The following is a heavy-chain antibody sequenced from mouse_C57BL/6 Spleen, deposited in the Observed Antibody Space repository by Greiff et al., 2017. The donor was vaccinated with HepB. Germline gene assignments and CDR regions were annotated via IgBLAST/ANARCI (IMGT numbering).Heavy chain of an antibody. V-gene: IGHV1-69*01. CDR2: IDPSDSYT. J-gene: IGHJ2*01. CDR3: ARWAPYGSRYYFDY. Sequence: VQLQQPGAELVMPGASVKLSCKASGYTFTSYWMHWVKQRPGQGLEWIGEIDPSDSYTNYNQKFKGKSTLTVDKSSSTAYMQLSSLTSEDSAVYYCARWAPYGSRYYFDYWGQGTTLTVSS. CDR1: GYTFTSYW. D-gene: IGHD1-1*01.